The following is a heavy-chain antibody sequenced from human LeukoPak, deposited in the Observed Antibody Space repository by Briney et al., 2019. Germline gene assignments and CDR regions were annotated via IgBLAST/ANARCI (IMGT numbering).Heavy chain of an antibody. D-gene: IGHD2-21*02. V-gene: IGHV4-34*01. Sequence: SETLSLTCAVYNGFDSYYMTIVRQPPGKGLEWVGEITYRGSGNYNPSLKGRATISINVSQRQFSLSLRSVTAADTATYYCGVYGGDWRFDFWGQGTLVTVSS. CDR3: GVYGGDWRFDF. CDR1: NGFDSYY. J-gene: IGHJ4*02. CDR2: ITYRGSG.